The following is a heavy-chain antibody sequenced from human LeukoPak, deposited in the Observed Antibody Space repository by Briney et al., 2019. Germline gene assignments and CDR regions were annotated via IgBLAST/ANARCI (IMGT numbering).Heavy chain of an antibody. CDR2: INHSGST. V-gene: IGHV4-34*01. J-gene: IGHJ5*02. CDR1: GGSFSGYY. D-gene: IGHD3-9*01. CDR3: ARSLNYDILTGYPRGGLFDP. Sequence: SETLSLTCAVYGGSFSGYYWSWIRQPPGTGLEWIGEINHSGSTNYNPSLKSRVTISVDTSKNQFSLKLSSVTAADTAVYYCARSLNYDILTGYPRGGLFDPWGQGTLVTVSS.